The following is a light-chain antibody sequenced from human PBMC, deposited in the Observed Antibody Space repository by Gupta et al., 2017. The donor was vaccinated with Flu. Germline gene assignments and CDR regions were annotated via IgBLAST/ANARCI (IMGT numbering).Light chain of an antibody. Sequence: ELVLTQSPGTLSLYAGERATLSCRASQSVSSSYLAWYQQKPGQAPRLLIYGASSRATGIPDRFSGSGSGTDFTLTISRLEPEDFAVYYCQQYGSSPQTFGQGTKVEIK. J-gene: IGKJ1*01. V-gene: IGKV3-20*01. CDR1: QSVSSSY. CDR3: QQYGSSPQT. CDR2: GAS.